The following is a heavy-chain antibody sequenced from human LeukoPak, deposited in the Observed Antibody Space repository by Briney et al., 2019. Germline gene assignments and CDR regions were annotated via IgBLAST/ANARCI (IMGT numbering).Heavy chain of an antibody. D-gene: IGHD2-2*01. CDR2: IYTSGST. CDR1: GGSISSYY. Sequence: SENLSLNCTVSGGSISSYYWSWIRQPAGKGLEWIGRIYTSGSTNYNPSLKSRVTMSVDTSKNQFSLKLSSVTAADTAVYYCARDRDIVVVPAAPMFDYWGQGTLVTVSS. V-gene: IGHV4-4*07. CDR3: ARDRDIVVVPAAPMFDY. J-gene: IGHJ4*02.